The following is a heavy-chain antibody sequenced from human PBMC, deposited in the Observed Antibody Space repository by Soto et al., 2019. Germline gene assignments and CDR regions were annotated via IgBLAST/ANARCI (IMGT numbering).Heavy chain of an antibody. D-gene: IGHD2-21*01. CDR3: AREIASKYDGMDV. V-gene: IGHV3-33*01. CDR2: VWYDGSSK. J-gene: IGHJ6*02. Sequence: LXLSFDSPGLTFSNFVMNWVLHAPGKGLEWVARVWYDGSSKYYVDSVKGRFTIYRDNSKETVYLQMNSLRAEDTGVYYCAREIASKYDGMDVWGQGTTVTVYS. CDR1: GLTFSNFV.